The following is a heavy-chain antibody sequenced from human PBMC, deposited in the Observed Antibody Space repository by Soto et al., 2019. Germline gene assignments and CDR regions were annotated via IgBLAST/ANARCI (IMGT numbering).Heavy chain of an antibody. V-gene: IGHV3-23*01. J-gene: IGHJ3*01. CDR3: AKDGSPDYGDFDAFDL. CDR1: GFTFSSYA. Sequence: PGGSLRLACAASGFTFSSYAMSWVRQAPGKGLEWVSAISGSGGSTYYADSVKGRFTISRDNSKNTLYLQMNSLRAEDTAVYYCAKDGSPDYGDFDAFDLWGQGTMVTVSS. CDR2: ISGSGGST. D-gene: IGHD4-17*01.